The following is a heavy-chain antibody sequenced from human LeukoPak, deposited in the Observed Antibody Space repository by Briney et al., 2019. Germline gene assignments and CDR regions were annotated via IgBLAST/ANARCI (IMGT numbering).Heavy chain of an antibody. J-gene: IGHJ4*02. D-gene: IGHD3-22*01. V-gene: IGHV4-39*07. Sequence: SETLSLTCTVSGGSISSSSYYWGWIRQPPGKGLEWIGSIYYSGSTYYNPSLKSRVTISVDTSKNQFSLKLSSVTAADTAVYYCARAPMFYDSSGYYYTHFDYWGQGTLVTVSS. CDR2: IYYSGST. CDR1: GGSISSSSYY. CDR3: ARAPMFYDSSGYYYTHFDY.